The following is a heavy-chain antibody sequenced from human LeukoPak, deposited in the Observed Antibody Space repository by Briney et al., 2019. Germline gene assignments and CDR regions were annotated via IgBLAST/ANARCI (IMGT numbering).Heavy chain of an antibody. D-gene: IGHD6-13*01. CDR3: ARGAVGLSGQQLFDY. CDR1: GGSISSGSYY. V-gene: IGHV4-61*02. CDR2: MYTSGST. J-gene: IGHJ4*02. Sequence: PSETLSLTCTVSGGSISSGSYYWSWIRQPAGQGLEYIGRMYTSGSTNYNPSLKSRVTISVDTSKNQFSLKLSSVTAADTAVYYCARGAVGLSGQQLFDYWGQGTLVTVSS.